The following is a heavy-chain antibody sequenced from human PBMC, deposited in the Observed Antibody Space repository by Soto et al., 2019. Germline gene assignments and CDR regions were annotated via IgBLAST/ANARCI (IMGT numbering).Heavy chain of an antibody. V-gene: IGHV3-33*01. CDR2: IWYDGSNK. Sequence: GGSLRLSCAASGFTFSSYAMHWVRQAPGKGLEWVAVIWYDGSNKYFADFVKGRFTISRDNSKNTVYLQLNSLRAEDTAVYYCARDQSNWDYYYYAMDVWGHGNTVTVSS. J-gene: IGHJ6*02. CDR3: ARDQSNWDYYYYAMDV. CDR1: GFTFSSYA. D-gene: IGHD7-27*01.